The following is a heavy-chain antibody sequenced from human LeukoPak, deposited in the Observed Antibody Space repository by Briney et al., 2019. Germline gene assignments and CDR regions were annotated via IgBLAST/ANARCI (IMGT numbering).Heavy chain of an antibody. CDR1: GGSISSGDYY. V-gene: IGHV4-30-4*01. Sequence: SSETLSLTCTVSGGSISSGDYYWSWIRQPPGKGLEWIGYIYYSGSTYYNPSLKSRVTISVDTSKNQFSLKLSSVTAADTAVYYCARTTFLYYDFWSGYPPGYGMDVWGQGTTVTVSS. CDR3: ARTTFLYYDFWSGYPPGYGMDV. CDR2: IYYSGST. D-gene: IGHD3-3*01. J-gene: IGHJ6*02.